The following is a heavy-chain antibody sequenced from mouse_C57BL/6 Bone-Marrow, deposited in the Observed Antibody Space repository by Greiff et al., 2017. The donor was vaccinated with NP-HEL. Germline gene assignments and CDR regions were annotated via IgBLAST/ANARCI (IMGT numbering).Heavy chain of an antibody. CDR3: ARGSFYYGSSWDY. CDR2: IYPRNGNT. V-gene: IGHV1-81*01. CDR1: GYTFTSYG. Sequence: VQLQQSGPELARPGASVKLSCKASGYTFTSYGISWVKQRTGQGLEWIGEIYPRNGNTYYNEKFKGKATLTADKSSSTAYMELRSLTSEDSAVFVCARGSFYYGSSWDYWGQGTTLTVSS. J-gene: IGHJ2*01. D-gene: IGHD1-1*01.